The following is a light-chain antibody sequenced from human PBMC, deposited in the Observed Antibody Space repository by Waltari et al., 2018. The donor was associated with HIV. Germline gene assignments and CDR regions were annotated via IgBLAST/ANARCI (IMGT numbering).Light chain of an antibody. CDR3: SSYAGSNNLV. Sequence: QSALTQPPSAPGSPGQSVTISCTGTGSDVGGYTYSPWYQQHPGKAPKLMIYEVSKRPSGVPDRFFGSKSGNTASLTVSGLQAEDEADYYCSSYAGSNNLVFGGGTKLTVL. CDR2: EVS. J-gene: IGLJ2*01. V-gene: IGLV2-8*01. CDR1: GSDVGGYTY.